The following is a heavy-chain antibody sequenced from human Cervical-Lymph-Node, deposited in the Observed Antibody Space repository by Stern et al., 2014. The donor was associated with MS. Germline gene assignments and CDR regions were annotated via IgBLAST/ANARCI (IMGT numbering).Heavy chain of an antibody. CDR3: AREGGNTAEYFQH. Sequence: QVQLVESGGGVVQPGRSLRLSCAASGFTFSSSGMHWVRQAPGKRLEWLGSRWYDGSNRYYADSVKGRFTISRDNSKNTLYLQMNSLRAEDTAVYYCAREGGNTAEYFQHWGQGTLVTVSS. CDR2: RWYDGSNR. V-gene: IGHV3-33*01. J-gene: IGHJ1*01. CDR1: GFTFSSSG. D-gene: IGHD4-23*01.